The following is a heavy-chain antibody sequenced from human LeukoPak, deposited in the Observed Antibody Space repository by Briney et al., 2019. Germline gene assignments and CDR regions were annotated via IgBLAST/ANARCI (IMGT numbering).Heavy chain of an antibody. CDR2: IRYDGSNK. CDR1: GFTFSSYG. D-gene: IGHD5-12*01. CDR3: AKGEVATIKPFDY. J-gene: IGHJ4*02. V-gene: IGHV3-30*02. Sequence: PGGSLRLSCAASGFTFSSYGMHSVRQAPGKGLEGVAFIRYDGSNKYYADSVKGRFTISRDNSKNTLYLQMNSLRAEDTAVYYCAKGEVATIKPFDYWGQGTLVTVSS.